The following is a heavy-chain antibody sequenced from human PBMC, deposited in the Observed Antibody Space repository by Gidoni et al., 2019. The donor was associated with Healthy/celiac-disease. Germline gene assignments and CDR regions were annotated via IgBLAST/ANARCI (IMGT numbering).Heavy chain of an antibody. D-gene: IGHD6-19*01. CDR2: IYHRGST. V-gene: IGHV4-4*02. CDR1: VGSIRRSNW. J-gene: IGHJ6*02. CDR3: ARFGGGYSSGWYDYYYYYGMDV. Sequence: QVQLQESGPGLVKPSGTLSLTCAVSVGSIRRSNWCSWVRQPPGKGLEWIGEIYHRGSTNYNPSLKSRVTISVDKSKNQFSLKLSSVTAADTAVYYCARFGGGYSSGWYDYYYYYGMDVWGQGTTVTVSS.